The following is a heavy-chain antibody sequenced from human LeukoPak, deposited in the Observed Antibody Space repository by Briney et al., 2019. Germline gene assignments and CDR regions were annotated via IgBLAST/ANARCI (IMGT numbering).Heavy chain of an antibody. CDR3: AKGGLVHRFDP. Sequence: GGSLRLSCAASGFPFDDYGMLWVRQAPGKGLEWVSGISGSGDNTYYADSVKGRFTISRDNSKNTLYLQMNSLRADDTAVYYCAKGGLVHRFDPWGQGTLVTVSS. J-gene: IGHJ5*02. CDR2: ISGSGDNT. CDR1: GFPFDDYG. V-gene: IGHV3-23*01.